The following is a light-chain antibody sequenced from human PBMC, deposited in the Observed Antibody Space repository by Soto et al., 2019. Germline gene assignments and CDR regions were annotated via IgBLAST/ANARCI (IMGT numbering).Light chain of an antibody. J-gene: IGKJ4*01. Sequence: EIVLTQSPGTLSLSPGERATLSCRASQSVSSSYLAWYQQKPGQAPRLLIYGASSRATGIPDRFSGSGSGTDLTLTISRLEPEGFAVYYCQQYGSSPPLTFGGGTKVEIK. CDR1: QSVSSSY. V-gene: IGKV3-20*01. CDR3: QQYGSSPPLT. CDR2: GAS.